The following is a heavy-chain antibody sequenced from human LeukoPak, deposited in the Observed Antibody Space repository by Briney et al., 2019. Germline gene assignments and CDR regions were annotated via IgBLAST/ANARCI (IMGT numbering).Heavy chain of an antibody. CDR1: GFTFSSYG. Sequence: GGSLRLSCAASGFTFSSYGMHWVRQAPGKGLEWVAFIRYDGSNKYYADSVKGRFTISRDNSKNTLYLQMNSLRAEDTAVYYCAKDLIKGYDFWSGYYFDYWGQGTLVTVSS. V-gene: IGHV3-30*02. J-gene: IGHJ4*02. CDR3: AKDLIKGYDFWSGYYFDY. D-gene: IGHD3-3*01. CDR2: IRYDGSNK.